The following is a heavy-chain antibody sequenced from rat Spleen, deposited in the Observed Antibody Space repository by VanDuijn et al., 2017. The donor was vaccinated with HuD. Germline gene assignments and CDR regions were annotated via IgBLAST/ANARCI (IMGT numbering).Heavy chain of an antibody. CDR3: ARRHYGYTDYFDF. CDR2: ISYGDSSGHSST. V-gene: IGHV5-29*01. CDR1: GFTFSDYG. J-gene: IGHJ1*01. Sequence: EVQLVESGGGLVQPGRSLKLSCAASGFTFSDYGMAGVRPAPTKGLEWVATISYGDSSGHSSTYYRDSVKGRFTISRANAKSTLNLQMDSLRSEDTATYYCARRHYGYTDYFDFWGPGTMVTVSS. D-gene: IGHD1-9*01.